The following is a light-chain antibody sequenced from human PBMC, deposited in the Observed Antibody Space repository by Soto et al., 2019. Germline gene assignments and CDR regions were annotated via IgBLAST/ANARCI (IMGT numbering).Light chain of an antibody. Sequence: QSALTQPASVSGSPGQSITISCTGTNSDIGIYNLVSWYQQHPGKVPKGMIYEVTKRPSGVSDRFSGSKSGNTASLTISGLQAEDEADYYCCSYAGSTTFVVFGGGTKVTVL. CDR1: NSDIGIYNL. CDR3: CSYAGSTTFVV. CDR2: EVT. J-gene: IGLJ2*01. V-gene: IGLV2-23*02.